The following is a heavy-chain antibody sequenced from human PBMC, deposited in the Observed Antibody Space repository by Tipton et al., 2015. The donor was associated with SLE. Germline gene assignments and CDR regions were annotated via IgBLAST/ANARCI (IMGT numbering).Heavy chain of an antibody. CDR3: ARGGGGNVGRPGGLGYMDV. CDR2: INHSGST. CDR1: GGSFSGYY. Sequence: TLSLTCAVYGGSFSGYYWSWIRQPPGKGLEWIGEINHSGSTNYNPSLKSRVTISVDTSKNQFSLKLSSVTAADTAVYYCARGGGGNVGRPGGLGYMDVWGKGTTVTVSS. V-gene: IGHV4-34*01. D-gene: IGHD2-15*01. J-gene: IGHJ6*03.